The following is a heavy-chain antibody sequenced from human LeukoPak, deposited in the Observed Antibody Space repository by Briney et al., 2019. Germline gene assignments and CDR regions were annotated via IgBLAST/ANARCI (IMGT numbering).Heavy chain of an antibody. CDR1: GFTFSSYA. D-gene: IGHD1-1*01. J-gene: IGHJ4*02. V-gene: IGHV3-30*14. CDR2: ISYDGSNK. CDR3: SREWGNGNDLRPDY. Sequence: GGSLRLSCAASGFTFSSYAMHWVRQAPGKGLEWVAVISYDGSNKYYADSVEGRFTISRDNSKNTLYLQMNSLKTEDTAVYYCSREWGNGNDLRPDYWGQGTLVTVSS.